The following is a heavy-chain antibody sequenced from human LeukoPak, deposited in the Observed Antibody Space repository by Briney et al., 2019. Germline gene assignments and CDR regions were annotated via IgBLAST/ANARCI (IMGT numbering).Heavy chain of an antibody. CDR3: ARDPPPTVTTGVGFDY. V-gene: IGHV4-34*01. Sequence: SETLSLTCAVYGGSFSGYYWSWIRQPPGKGLEWIGEINHSGSTNYNPSLKSRVTISVDTSKNQFSLKLSSVTAADTAVYYCARDPPPTVTTGVGFDYWGQGTLVTVSS. D-gene: IGHD4-17*01. CDR2: INHSGST. CDR1: GGSFSGYY. J-gene: IGHJ4*02.